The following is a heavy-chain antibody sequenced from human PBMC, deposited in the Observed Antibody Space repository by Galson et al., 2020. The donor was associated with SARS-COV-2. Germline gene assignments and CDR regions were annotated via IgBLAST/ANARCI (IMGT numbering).Heavy chain of an antibody. J-gene: IGHJ6*02. CDR2: IWYDGSNK. CDR1: GFTFSSYG. CDR3: AAGTSYYYGMDV. D-gene: IGHD6-13*01. V-gene: IGHV3-33*01. Sequence: PGGSLRLSCVASGFTFSSYGMHWVRQAPGKGLEWVAVIWYDGSNKYYADSVKGRFTISRDNSKNTLYLQMNSLRAEDTAVYYCAAGTSYYYGMDVWGQGTTVTVSS.